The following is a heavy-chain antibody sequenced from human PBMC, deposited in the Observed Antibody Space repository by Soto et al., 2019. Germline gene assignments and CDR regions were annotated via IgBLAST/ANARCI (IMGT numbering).Heavy chain of an antibody. D-gene: IGHD3-22*01. CDR2: IYYNGDS. J-gene: IGHJ1*01. V-gene: IGHV4-39*01. CDR1: GRSISGSTYH. Sequence: QLQLQEAGPGQVNPSETLSLTCNVSGRSISGSTYHWSWLRQPPGKGLVWIGSIYYNGDSYYYPSRRSGVPLSVDTSKIQFSLRLNSVTVADTAVYFCFVLLGYSGPWWGQGKLVTVSS. CDR3: FVLLGYSGPW.